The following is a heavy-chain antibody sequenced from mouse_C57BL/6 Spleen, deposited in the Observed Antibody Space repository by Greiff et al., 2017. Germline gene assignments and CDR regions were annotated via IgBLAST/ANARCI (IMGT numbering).Heavy chain of an antibody. CDR3: ARGAYYSRGFAY. V-gene: IGHV1-22*01. Sequence: VQLQQSGPELVKPGASVKMSCKASGYTFTDYNMHWVKQSHGKSLEWIGYINPNNGGTSYNQKFKGKATLTVNKSSSTAYMELRSLTSEDSAVYYCARGAYYSRGFAYWGQGTLVTVSA. CDR2: INPNNGGT. J-gene: IGHJ3*01. CDR1: GYTFTDYN. D-gene: IGHD2-5*01.